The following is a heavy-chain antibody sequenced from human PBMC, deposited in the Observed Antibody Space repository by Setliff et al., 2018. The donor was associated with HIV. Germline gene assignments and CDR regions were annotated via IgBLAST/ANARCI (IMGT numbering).Heavy chain of an antibody. CDR2: IHYTGSI. D-gene: IGHD2-8*02. CDR1: GGSIRGSNYV. J-gene: IGHJ6*03. Sequence: SETLSLTCTVFGGSIRGSNYVWGWIRQTPRKGLEWIGTIHYTGSIYYNPSLESRITISVDTSKNQFSLRLNSVSDADTAVYYCVRTASTSWWGVYYYYYIDLWGKGTTVTVSS. CDR3: VRTASTSWWGVYYYYYIDL. V-gene: IGHV4-39*01.